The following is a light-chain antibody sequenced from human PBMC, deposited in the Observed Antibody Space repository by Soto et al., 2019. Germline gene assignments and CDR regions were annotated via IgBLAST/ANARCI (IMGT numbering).Light chain of an antibody. Sequence: EIVMTQSPATLSVSPGERATLSCRASQSVSSNLAWYQQKPGQAPRLLIYGTYTRATGIPTRFSGSGTGTEFTLTISSLESEDFAVYYCQQYNKWPRTFGGGTKVDIK. CDR1: QSVSSN. CDR2: GTY. V-gene: IGKV3D-15*01. CDR3: QQYNKWPRT. J-gene: IGKJ4*01.